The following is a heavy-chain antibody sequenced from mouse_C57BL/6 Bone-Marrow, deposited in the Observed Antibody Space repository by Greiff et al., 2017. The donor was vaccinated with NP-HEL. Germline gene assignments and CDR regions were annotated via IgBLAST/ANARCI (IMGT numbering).Heavy chain of an antibody. Sequence: EVQLVESGPGLVKPSQSLSLTCSVTGYSITSGYYWNWIRQFPGNKLEWMGYISYDGSNNYNPSLKNRISITRDTSKNQFFLKLNSVTTEDTATYYCALVAYWGQGTLVTVSA. J-gene: IGHJ3*01. CDR1: GYSITSGYY. CDR3: ALVAY. CDR2: ISYDGSN. V-gene: IGHV3-6*01.